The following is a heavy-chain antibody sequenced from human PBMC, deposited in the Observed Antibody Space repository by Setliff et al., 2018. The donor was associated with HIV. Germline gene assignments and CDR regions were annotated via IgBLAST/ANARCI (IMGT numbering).Heavy chain of an antibody. Sequence: PGGSLRLSCAASGFTFSDYWLTWARQAPGKGREWVANIKQDGSEKYCVDSVKGRFTISRDNAKNSLYLQMNSLGAEYTAVYYCARGRRVSSNYYYYYYMDVWGKGTTVTVSS. CDR1: GFTFSDYW. CDR3: ARGRRVSSNYYYYYYMDV. CDR2: IKQDGSEK. D-gene: IGHD2-2*01. J-gene: IGHJ6*03. V-gene: IGHV3-7*03.